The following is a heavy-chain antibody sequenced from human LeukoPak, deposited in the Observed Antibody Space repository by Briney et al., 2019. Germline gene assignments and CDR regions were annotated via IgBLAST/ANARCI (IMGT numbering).Heavy chain of an antibody. CDR3: AKGGWGTWNVDY. J-gene: IGHJ4*02. CDR2: SSGSGGST. CDR1: GFTFSSYA. Sequence: PGGSLRLSCAASGFTFSSYAMSWVRQAPGKGREWVSSSSGSGGSTYYADSVKGRFTISRDNSKNTLYLQMNSLRADDTAVYYCAKGGWGTWNVDYWGQGTLVTVSS. V-gene: IGHV3-23*01. D-gene: IGHD1-1*01.